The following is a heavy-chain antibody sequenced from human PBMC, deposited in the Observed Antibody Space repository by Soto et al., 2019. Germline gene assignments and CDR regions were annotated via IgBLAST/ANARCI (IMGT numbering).Heavy chain of an antibody. V-gene: IGHV3-21*01. CDR1: GFTFSSYS. CDR2: ISSSSNYI. Sequence: EVQLVESGGGLVKPGGSLRLSCAASGFTFSSYSMNWVRQAPGKGLEWVSSISSSSNYIYYADSVKGRFTISRDNAKNSLYLQMNSLRAEDTAVYYCARGGGYYEYFQHWGQGTLVTVSS. D-gene: IGHD2-21*02. CDR3: ARGGGYYEYFQH. J-gene: IGHJ1*01.